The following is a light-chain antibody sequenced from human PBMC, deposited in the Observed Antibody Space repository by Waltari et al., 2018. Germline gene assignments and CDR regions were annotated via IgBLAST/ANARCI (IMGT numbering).Light chain of an antibody. J-gene: IGKJ3*01. CDR1: QSVSSN. CDR3: QQYNNWPPAFT. CDR2: GAS. Sequence: EIVMTQSQATLSVSQGERANLSCRASQSVSSNLAWYQQKPGQPPRLLIYGASTRATGIPARFSGSGSGTDFTLTISSLQSEDFAVYYCQQYNNWPPAFTFGPGTKVDIK. V-gene: IGKV3-15*01.